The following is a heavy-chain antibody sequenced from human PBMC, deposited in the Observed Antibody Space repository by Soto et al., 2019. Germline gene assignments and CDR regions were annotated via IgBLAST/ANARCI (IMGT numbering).Heavy chain of an antibody. D-gene: IGHD2-15*01. CDR2: ISSDGSST. CDR3: VSIRLACSGGRCVVEDFQY. Sequence: GGSMRLSCAASGLTFSSYWMHWVRKAPGKGLVWVSRISSDGSSTGYADPVKGRFTISISRDNAKNTLFLQMNSLRAEDTAVYYCVSIRLACSGGRCVVEDFQYWGKGTLDTVSS. J-gene: IGHJ1*01. CDR1: GLTFSSYW. V-gene: IGHV3-74*01.